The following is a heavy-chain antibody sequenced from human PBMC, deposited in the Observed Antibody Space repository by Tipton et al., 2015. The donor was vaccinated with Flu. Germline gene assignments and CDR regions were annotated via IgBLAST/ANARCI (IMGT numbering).Heavy chain of an antibody. CDR1: GGSFNGYY. J-gene: IGHJ4*02. CDR3: ARTSYWSGPSDF. V-gene: IGHV4-59*01. CDR2: IYSAGRT. Sequence: TLSLTCTVSGGSFNGYYWTWIRQPPGKGLEWIGYIYSAGRTHYLPSLESRVTISLDTSKNKLSLALSSVTAADTAVYFCARTSYWSGPSDFWGQGTLVTVSS. D-gene: IGHD3-3*01.